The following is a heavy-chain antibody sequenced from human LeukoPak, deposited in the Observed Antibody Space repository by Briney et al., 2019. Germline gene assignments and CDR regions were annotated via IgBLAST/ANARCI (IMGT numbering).Heavy chain of an antibody. CDR1: GFTVSSNY. Sequence: GGSLRLSCAASGFTVSSNYMSWVRQAPGKGLEWVSVIYSGGSTYYADSVKGRFTISRDNSKNTLYLQMNSLRAEDTAVYYCAKDVGDFGNWFDPWGQGTLVTVSS. CDR3: AKDVGDFGNWFDP. V-gene: IGHV3-53*01. CDR2: IYSGGST. D-gene: IGHD3-3*01. J-gene: IGHJ5*02.